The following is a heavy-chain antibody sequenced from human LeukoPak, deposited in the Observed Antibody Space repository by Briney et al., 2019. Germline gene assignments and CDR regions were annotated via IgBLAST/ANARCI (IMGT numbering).Heavy chain of an antibody. CDR2: INTNTGNP. Sequence: GGSLKLSCAASGYTFTSYAMNWVRQAPGQGLEWMGWINTNTGNPTYAQGFTGRFVFSLDTSVSTAYLQISSLKVEDTAVYYCASRSGRWLQPGDAFDIWGQGTMVTVSS. CDR3: ASRSGRWLQPGDAFDI. J-gene: IGHJ3*02. D-gene: IGHD5-24*01. CDR1: GYTFTSYA. V-gene: IGHV7-4-1*02.